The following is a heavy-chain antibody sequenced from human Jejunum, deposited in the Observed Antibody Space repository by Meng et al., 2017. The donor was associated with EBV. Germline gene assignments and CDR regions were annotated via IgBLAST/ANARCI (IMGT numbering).Heavy chain of an antibody. CDR1: SGSIFSSNW. CDR2: IYHSGST. Sequence: QLREAGQGVVKPWGPLSLPCAFSSGSIFSSNWLTWVRQPPGKGLEWIGEIYHSGSTNYNPSLKSRITMSLDKSKNQFSLKLRSVTAADTAVYYCASIHPSIDSWGPGTLVTVSS. D-gene: IGHD2-21*01. J-gene: IGHJ4*02. CDR3: ASIHPSIDS. V-gene: IGHV4-4*02.